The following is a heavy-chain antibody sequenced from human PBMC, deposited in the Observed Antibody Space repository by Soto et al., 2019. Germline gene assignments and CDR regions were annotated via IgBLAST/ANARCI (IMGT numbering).Heavy chain of an antibody. J-gene: IGHJ4*02. CDR3: AKDIVVVVAAMLDY. CDR1: GFTFSSYA. D-gene: IGHD2-15*01. CDR2: ISCSGGST. V-gene: IGHV3-23*01. Sequence: EVQLLESGGGLVQPGGSLRLSCAASGFTFSSYAMSWVRQAPGKGLEWVSAISCSGGSTYYADSVKGRFTISRDNSKNTLYLQMNSLRAEDTAVYYCAKDIVVVVAAMLDYWGQGTLVTVSS.